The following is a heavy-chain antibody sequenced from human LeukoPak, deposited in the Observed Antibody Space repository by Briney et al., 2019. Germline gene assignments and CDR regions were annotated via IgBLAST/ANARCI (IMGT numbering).Heavy chain of an antibody. Sequence: SETLSLTCTVSGGSISSGGYYWSWIRQHPGKGLEWIGYIYYSGSTYYNPSLKSRVIISVDTSKNQFSLKLSSVTAADTAVYYCARASRSLQADYWGQGTLVTVSS. J-gene: IGHJ4*02. CDR2: IYYSGST. CDR3: ARASRSLQADY. CDR1: GGSISSGGYY. V-gene: IGHV4-31*03. D-gene: IGHD4-11*01.